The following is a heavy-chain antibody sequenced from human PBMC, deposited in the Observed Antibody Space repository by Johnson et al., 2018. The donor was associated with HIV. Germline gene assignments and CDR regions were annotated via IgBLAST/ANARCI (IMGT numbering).Heavy chain of an antibody. CDR3: VRPFQWLDAFDI. J-gene: IGHJ3*02. V-gene: IGHV3-25*04. CDR2: VNPNGGTT. Sequence: QLVESGGGVVQPGGSLRLSCAASGFTFSFYYMNCVRQAPGNGLELVGQVNPNGGTTYLIDSGKDRFNISRDNAKNTLHLQMNSLRADDTAVYYCVRPFQWLDAFDIWGQGTMVTVSS. D-gene: IGHD6-19*01. CDR1: GFTFSFYY.